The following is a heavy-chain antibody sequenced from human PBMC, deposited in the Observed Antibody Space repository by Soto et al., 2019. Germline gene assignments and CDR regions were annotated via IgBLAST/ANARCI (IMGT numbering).Heavy chain of an antibody. J-gene: IGHJ4*02. Sequence: ASVKVSCKASGYTFTSYGISWVRQAPGQGLEWMGWISAYNGNTNYAQKLQGRVTMTTDTSTSTAYMELRSLRSDDTAVYYCGRVQDYDFWSGPFDYWGQGTLVTVSS. CDR1: GYTFTSYG. CDR2: ISAYNGNT. D-gene: IGHD3-3*01. V-gene: IGHV1-18*01. CDR3: GRVQDYDFWSGPFDY.